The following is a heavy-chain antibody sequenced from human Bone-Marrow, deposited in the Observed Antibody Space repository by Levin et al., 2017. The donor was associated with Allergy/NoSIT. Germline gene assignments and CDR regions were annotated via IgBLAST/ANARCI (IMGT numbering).Heavy chain of an antibody. J-gene: IGHJ4*02. CDR3: VRDLQYCSGGSCSL. Sequence: PGGSLRLSCETSGFTFSDYAINWVRQAPGKGLEWVSLISATGDSSYYQDSVKGRFTLSRDKSKNIVFLQMNSLRPEDTARYFCVRDLQYCSGGSCSLCGQGTLLTVSS. CDR2: ISATGDSS. V-gene: IGHV3-23*01. D-gene: IGHD2-15*01. CDR1: GFTFSDYA.